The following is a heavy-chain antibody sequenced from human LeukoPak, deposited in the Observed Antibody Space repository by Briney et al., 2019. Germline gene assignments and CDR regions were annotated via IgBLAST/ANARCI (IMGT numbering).Heavy chain of an antibody. CDR3: ARAAALSGSYAY. J-gene: IGHJ4*02. Sequence: PGGSLRLSCAASGFTFSSYDMHWVRQATGKGLEWVSAIGTAGDTYYPGSVKGRFTISRENAKNYLYLQMNSLRAGDTAVYYCARAAALSGSYAYWGQGTLVTVSS. V-gene: IGHV3-13*01. CDR2: IGTAGDT. CDR1: GFTFSSYD. D-gene: IGHD1-26*01.